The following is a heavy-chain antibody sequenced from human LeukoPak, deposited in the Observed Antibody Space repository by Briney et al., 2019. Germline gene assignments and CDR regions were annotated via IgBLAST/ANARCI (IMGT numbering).Heavy chain of an antibody. J-gene: IGHJ4*02. CDR3: ARVRYSSGWYGRY. CDR2: IYPGDSDT. CDR1: GYSFTSYW. V-gene: IGHV5-51*01. D-gene: IGHD6-19*01. Sequence: GESLKISCKGPGYSFTSYWIGWVRQMPGKGLEWMGIIYPGDSDTRYSPSFQGQVTISADKSISTAYLQWSSLKASDTAMYYCARVRYSSGWYGRYWGQGTLVTVSS.